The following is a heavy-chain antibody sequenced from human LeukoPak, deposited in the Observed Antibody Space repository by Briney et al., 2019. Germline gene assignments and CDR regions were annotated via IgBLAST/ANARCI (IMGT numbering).Heavy chain of an antibody. Sequence: PGGSLRLSCAASGFTFSSYAMSWVRQAPGKGLEWVSAISGSGGSTFYADSVKGRFTISRDNSKNTLYVQMNSLRAEDTGVYYCATNNVGGGITTFDYWGQGTLVTVSS. J-gene: IGHJ4*02. CDR1: GFTFSSYA. CDR3: ATNNVGGGITTFDY. V-gene: IGHV3-23*01. D-gene: IGHD3-10*01. CDR2: ISGSGGST.